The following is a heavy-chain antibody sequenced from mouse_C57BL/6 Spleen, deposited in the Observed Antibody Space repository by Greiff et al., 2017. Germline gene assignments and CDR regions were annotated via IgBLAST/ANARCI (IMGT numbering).Heavy chain of an antibody. D-gene: IGHD2-4*01. CDR3: TRDEYDYDGFAY. CDR1: GFTFSSYA. V-gene: IGHV5-9-1*02. J-gene: IGHJ3*01. Sequence: DVMLVESGEGLVKPGGSLKLSCAASGFTFSSYAMSWVRQTPEKRLEWVAYISSGGDYIYYADTVKGRFTISRDNARNTLYLQMSSLKSEDTAMYYCTRDEYDYDGFAYWGQGTLVTVSA. CDR2: ISSGGDYI.